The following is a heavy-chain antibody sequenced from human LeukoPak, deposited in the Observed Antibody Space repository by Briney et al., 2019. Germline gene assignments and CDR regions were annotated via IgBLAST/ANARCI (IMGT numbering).Heavy chain of an antibody. V-gene: IGHV4-39*01. CDR2: IYYSGST. D-gene: IGHD4-23*01. J-gene: IGHJ4*02. Sequence: SETLSLTCTVSGGSISSSSYYWGWIRQPPGKGLEWIGNIYYSGSTFYNPSLKSRVTISVDTPKNQFSLKLSSVTAADTAVYYCARLDPYGGNLDYWGQGTLVTVSS. CDR1: GGSISSSSYY. CDR3: ARLDPYGGNLDY.